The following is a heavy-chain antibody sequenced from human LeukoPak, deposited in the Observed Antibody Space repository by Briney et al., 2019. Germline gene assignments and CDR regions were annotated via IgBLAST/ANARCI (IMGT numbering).Heavy chain of an antibody. J-gene: IGHJ4*02. CDR3: ARGQPDISLDY. Sequence: SETLSLTCAVYGGSFSGYYWSWIRQPPGKGLEWIGEINHSGSTNYNPSLKSRVTISVDTSKNQFTLKLSSVTAADTAVYYCARGQPDISLDYWGQGTLVTVST. D-gene: IGHD3-9*01. CDR2: INHSGST. V-gene: IGHV4-34*01. CDR1: GGSFSGYY.